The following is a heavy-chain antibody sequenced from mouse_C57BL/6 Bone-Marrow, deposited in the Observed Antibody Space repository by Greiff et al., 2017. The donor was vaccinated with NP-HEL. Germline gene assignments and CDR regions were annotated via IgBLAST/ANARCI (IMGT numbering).Heavy chain of an antibody. J-gene: IGHJ2*01. V-gene: IGHV6-3*01. CDR1: GFTFSNYW. Sequence: EVQVVESGGGLVQPGGSMKLSCVASGFTFSNYWMNWVRQSPEKGLEWVAQIRLKSDNYATHYAESVKGRFTISRDDSKSSVYLQMNNLRAEDTGIYYCTGQLGRGYFDYWGQGTTLTVSS. CDR3: TGQLGRGYFDY. D-gene: IGHD4-1*02. CDR2: IRLKSDNYAT.